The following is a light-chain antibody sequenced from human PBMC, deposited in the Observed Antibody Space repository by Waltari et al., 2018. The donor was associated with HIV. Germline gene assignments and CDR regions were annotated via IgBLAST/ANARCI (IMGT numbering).Light chain of an antibody. J-gene: IGLJ3*02. CDR3: AAWDDSLSGRWV. CDR1: SSNIGSNY. CDR2: RNN. V-gene: IGLV1-47*01. Sequence: QSVLTQPPSASGTPGQRVTISCSGSSSNIGSNYVYWYQQLPGTAPKLLMYRNNQRPSGVPDRFTGSKSGTSASLAIRGLRSEDEADYYCAAWDDSLSGRWVFGGGTKLTVL.